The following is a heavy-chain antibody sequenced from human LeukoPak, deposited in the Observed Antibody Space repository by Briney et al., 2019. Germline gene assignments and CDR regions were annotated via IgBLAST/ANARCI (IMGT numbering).Heavy chain of an antibody. CDR1: GFTFSSYA. CDR3: AKDTWLVAVGIQVFDY. J-gene: IGHJ4*02. Sequence: GGSLRLSCAASGFTFSSYAMSWVRQAPGKGLEWVANIKEDGSEKNYVDSVKGRFTISRDNAKSSVYLQMNSLRAEDTAMYYCAKDTWLVAVGIQVFDYWGQGILVTVSS. CDR2: IKEDGSEK. V-gene: IGHV3-7*03. D-gene: IGHD6-19*01.